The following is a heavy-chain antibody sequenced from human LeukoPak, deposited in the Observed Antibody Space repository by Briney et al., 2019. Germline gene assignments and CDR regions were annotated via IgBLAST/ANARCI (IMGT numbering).Heavy chain of an antibody. D-gene: IGHD4-23*01. CDR3: PRGGNPGISVDY. CDR1: GGSFSGYY. J-gene: IGHJ4*02. Sequence: NPSGTLSLTCAVYGGSFSGYYWSWIRQPPGKGLEWIGEINHSGSTNYNPSLKSRVTISVDTSKNPFSLKLSSVTAADTAVYYCPRGGNPGISVDYWGQGTLVTVSS. V-gene: IGHV4-34*01. CDR2: INHSGST.